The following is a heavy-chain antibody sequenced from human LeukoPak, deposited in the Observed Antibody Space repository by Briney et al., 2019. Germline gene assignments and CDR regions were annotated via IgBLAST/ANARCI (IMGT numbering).Heavy chain of an antibody. V-gene: IGHV3-21*01. D-gene: IGHD3-10*01. CDR2: ISSSSRYI. J-gene: IGHJ5*02. Sequence: GGSLRLSCAASGFTFSSYSMNWVRQAPGKGLEWVSSISSSSRYIYYADSVKGRFTISRDNAKNSLYLQMNSLRAEDTAVYYCANNPNYYGSGSYWAWGQGTLVTVSS. CDR3: ANNPNYYGSGSYWA. CDR1: GFTFSSYS.